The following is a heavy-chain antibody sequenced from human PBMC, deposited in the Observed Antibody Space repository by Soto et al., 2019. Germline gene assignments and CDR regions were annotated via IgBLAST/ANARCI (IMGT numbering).Heavy chain of an antibody. V-gene: IGHV4-4*02. CDR1: GGFTSTNNW. CDR3: WRSPPISYYGGSGTFDY. CDR2: AYHSGST. Sequence: QLQLQESGPGLVRPSGTLSLTCAISGGFTSTNNWWSWVRQPPGKGLEWIGDAYHSGSTEYNPSPKSRGRISVDKSKNPIPLKLASATAAGTAVYYCWRSPPISYYGGSGTFDYWGQGTLVTVTS. D-gene: IGHD3-10*01. J-gene: IGHJ4*02.